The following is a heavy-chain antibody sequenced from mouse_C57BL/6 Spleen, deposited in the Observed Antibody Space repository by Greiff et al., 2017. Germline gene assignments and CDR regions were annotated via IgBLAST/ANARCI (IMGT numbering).Heavy chain of an antibody. Sequence: EVQLVESGPGMVKPSQSLSLTCTVTGYSITSGYDWHWIRHFPGNKLEWMGYISYSGSTNYNPSLKSRISITHDTSKNHFFLKLNSVTTEDTATYYCARGGDDWFAYWGQGTLVTVSA. CDR2: ISYSGST. CDR1: GYSITSGYD. CDR3: ARGGDDWFAY. V-gene: IGHV3-1*01. D-gene: IGHD3-3*01. J-gene: IGHJ3*01.